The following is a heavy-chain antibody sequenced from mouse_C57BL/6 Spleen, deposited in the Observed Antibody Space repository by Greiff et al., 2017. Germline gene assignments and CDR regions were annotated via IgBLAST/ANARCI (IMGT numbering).Heavy chain of an antibody. D-gene: IGHD1-1*01. J-gene: IGHJ2*01. CDR3: TRPDGSSYVGYFDY. Sequence: EVQLQQSGTVLARPGASVKMSCKTSGYTFTCYWMHWVKQRPGQGLEWIGAIYPGNSDTSYNQKFKGKAKLTAVTSASTAYMELSSLTNEDSAVYYCTRPDGSSYVGYFDYWGQGTTLTVSS. CDR2: IYPGNSDT. V-gene: IGHV1-5*01. CDR1: GYTFTCYW.